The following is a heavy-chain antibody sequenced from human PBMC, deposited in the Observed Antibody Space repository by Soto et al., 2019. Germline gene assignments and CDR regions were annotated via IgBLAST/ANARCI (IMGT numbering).Heavy chain of an antibody. CDR2: ISYDGNNK. J-gene: IGHJ6*02. CDR3: AKEKLYQAQIAAHRGMDV. CDR1: GFTFSSFG. Sequence: QVHLVESGGGVVQPGRSLRLSCAASGFTFSSFGMHWVRQAPGKGLEWVAVISYDGNNKYYADSVKGRLTISRDNXXXXXXXXXXXLRAEDTAVYFCAKEKLYQAQIAAHRGMDVWGQGTAVTVSS. V-gene: IGHV3-30*18. D-gene: IGHD6-6*01.